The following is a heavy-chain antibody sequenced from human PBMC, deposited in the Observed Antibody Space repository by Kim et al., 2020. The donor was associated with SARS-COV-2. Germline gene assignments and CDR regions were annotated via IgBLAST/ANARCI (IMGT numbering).Heavy chain of an antibody. J-gene: IGHJ4*02. D-gene: IGHD3-22*01. CDR1: GGSISSYY. V-gene: IGHV4-59*13. Sequence: SETLSLTCTVSGGSISSYYWSWIRQPPGKGLEWIGYIYYSGSTNYNPSLKSRVTISVDTSKNQFSLKLSSVTAADTAVYYCARVHSSGYYSPGDYFDYWGQGTLVTVSS. CDR2: IYYSGST. CDR3: ARVHSSGYYSPGDYFDY.